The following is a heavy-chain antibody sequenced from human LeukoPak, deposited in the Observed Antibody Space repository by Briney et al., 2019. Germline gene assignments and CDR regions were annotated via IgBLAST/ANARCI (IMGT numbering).Heavy chain of an antibody. CDR1: GGSISDYY. Sequence: SETLSLTCTVSGGSISDYYWSWIRQPPGKGLEWIGYIYYSGSTNYNPSLKSRVTISVDTSKNQFSLKLSSVTAADTAVYYCAREWRLRNYFDYWGQGTLVTVSS. D-gene: IGHD6-25*01. J-gene: IGHJ4*02. V-gene: IGHV4-59*01. CDR2: IYYSGST. CDR3: AREWRLRNYFDY.